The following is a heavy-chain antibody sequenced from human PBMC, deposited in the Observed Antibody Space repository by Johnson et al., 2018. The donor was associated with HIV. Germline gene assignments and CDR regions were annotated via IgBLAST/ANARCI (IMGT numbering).Heavy chain of an antibody. V-gene: IGHV3-30*04. Sequence: QVQLVESGGGVVQPGRSLRLSCAASGFTFSSYAMHWVRQAPGKGLEWVAIISYDGGSKYYADSVKGRFTISRDNAKNSLYLQMNSLRAEDTAVYYCATLMRETYYYGSGSHGAFDIWGQGTMVTVSS. D-gene: IGHD3-10*01. CDR2: ISYDGGSK. CDR3: ATLMRETYYYGSGSHGAFDI. CDR1: GFTFSSYA. J-gene: IGHJ3*02.